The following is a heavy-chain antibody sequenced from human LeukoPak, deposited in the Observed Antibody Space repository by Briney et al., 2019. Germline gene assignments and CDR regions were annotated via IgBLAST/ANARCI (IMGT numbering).Heavy chain of an antibody. CDR3: ARDGTFDI. CDR2: INPNSGDT. CDR1: GYTFTGYY. J-gene: IGHJ3*02. Sequence: ASVRVSCKASGYTFTGYYIHWLRQAPGQGLEWMGWINPNSGDTNSAQRLQGRVTMTRDTSINTAYMDLNGLTSDDTAVYYCARDGTFDIWGQGTMVTVSS. V-gene: IGHV1-2*02.